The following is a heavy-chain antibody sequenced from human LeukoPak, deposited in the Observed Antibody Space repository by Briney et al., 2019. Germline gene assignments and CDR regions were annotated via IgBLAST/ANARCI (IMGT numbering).Heavy chain of an antibody. CDR2: ISGSGGST. CDR3: AKDHSIVRGVYTPEYFQH. CDR1: GFTFSSYA. V-gene: IGHV3-23*01. D-gene: IGHD3-10*01. Sequence: GGSLRLSCAASGFTFSSYAMSWVRQAPGKGLEWVSAISGSGGSTYYADSVKGRFTISRDNSKNTLYRQMNSLRAEDTAVYYCAKDHSIVRGVYTPEYFQHWGQGTLVTVSS. J-gene: IGHJ1*01.